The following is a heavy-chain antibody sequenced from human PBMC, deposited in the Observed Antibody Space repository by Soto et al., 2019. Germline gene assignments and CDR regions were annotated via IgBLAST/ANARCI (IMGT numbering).Heavy chain of an antibody. V-gene: IGHV3-48*02. CDR3: ARDESYYYDSSGSFDY. CDR2: ISSSSSTI. J-gene: IGHJ4*02. Sequence: PGGSLRLSCAASGFTFSSYSMNWVRQAPGKGLEWVSYISSSSSTIYYADSVEGRFTISRDNAKNSLYLQMNSLRDEDTAVYYCARDESYYYDSSGSFDYWGQGTLVTVSS. D-gene: IGHD3-22*01. CDR1: GFTFSSYS.